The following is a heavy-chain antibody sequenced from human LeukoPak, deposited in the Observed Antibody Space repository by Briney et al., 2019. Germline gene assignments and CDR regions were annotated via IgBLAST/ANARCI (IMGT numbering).Heavy chain of an antibody. V-gene: IGHV3-48*01. D-gene: IGHD4-17*01. CDR3: ARGPRVTVTTNYYYYMDV. CDR1: GFTLSTYS. J-gene: IGHJ6*03. CDR2: IRSSSDTI. Sequence: GGSLRLSCAASGFTLSTYSMIWVRQAPGKGLEWVSYIRSSSDTIYYADSVKGRFTISRDNSKNTLYLQMNSLRAEDTAVYYCARGPRVTVTTNYYYYMDVWGKGTTVTVSS.